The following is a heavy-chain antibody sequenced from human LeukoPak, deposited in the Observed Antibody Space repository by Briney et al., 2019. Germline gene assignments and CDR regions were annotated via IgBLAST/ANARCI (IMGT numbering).Heavy chain of an antibody. J-gene: IGHJ5*02. CDR1: GYTFTSYD. V-gene: IGHV1-8*01. D-gene: IGHD3-10*01. CDR2: MNTNSGNT. CDR3: GRGPEDNKGAGSRWFDR. Sequence: ASVKVSCKASGYTFTSYDINWVRQATGQGLEWMGWMNTNSGNTDYAQKFQGRVTMTRNTSISTAYLDLSSLRAKATAVYYCGRGPEDNKGAGSRWFDRWGQGTLVTVSS.